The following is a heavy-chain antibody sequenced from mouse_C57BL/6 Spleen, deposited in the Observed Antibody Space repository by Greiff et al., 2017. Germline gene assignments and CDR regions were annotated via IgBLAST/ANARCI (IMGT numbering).Heavy chain of an antibody. J-gene: IGHJ2*01. D-gene: IGHD2-3*01. CDR2: IDPSDSET. Sequence: QVQLQQPGAELVRPGSSVKLSCKASGYTFTSYWMHWVKQRPIQGLEWIGNIDPSDSETHYNQKFKDKATLTVDKSSSTAYMQLSSLTSEDSAVYYCARELYDGYYGLDYWGQGTTLTVSS. V-gene: IGHV1-52*01. CDR1: GYTFTSYW. CDR3: ARELYDGYYGLDY.